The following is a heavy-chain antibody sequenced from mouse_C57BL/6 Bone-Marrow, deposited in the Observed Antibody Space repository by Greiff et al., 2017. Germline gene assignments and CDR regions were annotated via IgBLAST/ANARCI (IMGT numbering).Heavy chain of an antibody. D-gene: IGHD2-4*01. CDR2: IDPNSGGT. V-gene: IGHV1-62-3*01. J-gene: IGHJ3*01. Sequence: VQLQQPGAELVKPGASVKLSCKASGYTFTSYWMHWVKQRPGRGLEWIGRIDPNSGGTKYNEKFKGKATLTADKSSSTAYMQFSSLTSEDSAIYYCARGGLRRVAWFAYWGQGTLVTVSA. CDR1: GYTFTSYW. CDR3: ARGGLRRVAWFAY.